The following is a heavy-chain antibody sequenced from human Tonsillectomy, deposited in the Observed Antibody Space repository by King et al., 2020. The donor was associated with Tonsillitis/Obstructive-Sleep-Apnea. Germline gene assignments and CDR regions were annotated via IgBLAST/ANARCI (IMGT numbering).Heavy chain of an antibody. CDR3: AREDGYCSGGSCYSKAFDI. J-gene: IGHJ3*02. V-gene: IGHV3-30*01. CDR1: RFTFSSYA. D-gene: IGHD2-15*01. Sequence: VQLVESGGGVVQPGRSLRLSCAASRFTFSSYAMHWVRQVPGKGLEWVAVISYDGGNKYYADSAKGRFTISRDNSKNTLYLQMNSLRAEDTAVYYCAREDGYCSGGSCYSKAFDIWGQGTMVTVSS. CDR2: ISYDGGNK.